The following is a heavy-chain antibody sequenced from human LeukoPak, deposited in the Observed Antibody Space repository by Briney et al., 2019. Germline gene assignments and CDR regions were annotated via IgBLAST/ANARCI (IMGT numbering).Heavy chain of an antibody. J-gene: IGHJ4*02. CDR2: IKQDGSEK. D-gene: IGHD1-26*01. Sequence: PGGSLRLSCAASGFTLSSYWMTWVRQAPGKGLEWLANIKQDGSEKYSVDSVKGRFTISRDNAKNSLYLQMNSLRAEDTAVYYCARHSGTYFDYWGQGTLVTLSP. CDR1: GFTLSSYW. V-gene: IGHV3-7*01. CDR3: ARHSGTYFDY.